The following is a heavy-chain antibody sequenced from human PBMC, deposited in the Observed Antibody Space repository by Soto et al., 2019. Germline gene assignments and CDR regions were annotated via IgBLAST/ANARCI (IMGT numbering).Heavy chain of an antibody. D-gene: IGHD3-9*01. CDR2: IYYSGNT. J-gene: IGHJ4*02. CDR3: ARLEGLATISYYFDF. V-gene: IGHV4-39*01. Sequence: SETLSLTCTVSGGSISRSSSYWGWIRQPPGSGLEWIGSIYYSGNTYYNPSLKTRVTISVDTSKSQFSLKLNSVTAADTAVYFCARLEGLATISYYFDFWGPGALVTVSS. CDR1: GGSISRSSSY.